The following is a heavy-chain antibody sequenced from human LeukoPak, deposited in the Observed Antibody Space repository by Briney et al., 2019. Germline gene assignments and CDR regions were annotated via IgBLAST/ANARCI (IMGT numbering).Heavy chain of an antibody. V-gene: IGHV4-59*01. CDR3: ARTSRGVLPYYYYMDV. D-gene: IGHD3-10*01. Sequence: SETLSLTCTVSGGSISTYYWSWIRQPPGKGLEWIGYIYYSGSTNYNPSLKSRVTISVDTSKNQFSLKLSSVTAADTAVYYCARTSRGVLPYYYYMDVWGKGTTVTVSS. CDR1: GGSISTYY. CDR2: IYYSGST. J-gene: IGHJ6*03.